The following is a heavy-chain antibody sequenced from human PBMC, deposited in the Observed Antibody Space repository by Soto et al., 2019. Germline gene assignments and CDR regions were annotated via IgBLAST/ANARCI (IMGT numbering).Heavy chain of an antibody. J-gene: IGHJ4*02. D-gene: IGHD2-2*02. Sequence: GASVKVSCKASGGTFSSYAISWVRQAPGQGLEWMGGIIPIFGTANYAQKFQGRVTITADESTSTAYMELSSLRSEDTAVYYCASGRVVPAAIGPDDYWGQGTLVTVSS. CDR3: ASGRVVPAAIGPDDY. CDR2: IIPIFGTA. V-gene: IGHV1-69*13. CDR1: GGTFSSYA.